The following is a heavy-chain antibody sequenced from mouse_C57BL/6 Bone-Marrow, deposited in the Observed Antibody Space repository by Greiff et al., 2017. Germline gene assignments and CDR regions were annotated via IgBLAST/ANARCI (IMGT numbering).Heavy chain of an antibody. CDR1: GYTFTSYW. J-gene: IGHJ1*03. CDR2: IDPSDSYT. V-gene: IGHV1-59*01. Sequence: VQLQQPGAELVRPGTSVKLSCKASGYTFTSYWMHWVKQRPGQGLEWIGVIDPSDSYTNYNQKFKGKATLTVDTSSSTAYMQLSSLTSEDSAVYYCAPVITTVVRGGYWYFDVGGTGTTVTVAS. CDR3: APVITTVVRGGYWYFDV. D-gene: IGHD1-1*01.